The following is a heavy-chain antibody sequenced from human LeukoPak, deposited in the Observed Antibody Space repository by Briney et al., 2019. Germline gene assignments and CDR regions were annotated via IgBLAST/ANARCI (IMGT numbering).Heavy chain of an antibody. D-gene: IGHD3-10*01. Sequence: GGSLRLSCAASGFTFSTYWMHWVRQAPGKGLLWVSRINSDGSSATYADSVRGRFNISRDNAKNTLYLQMNSLRAEDTAVYYCASHRVVRGVFDPWGQGTLVTVSS. CDR1: GFTFSTYW. V-gene: IGHV3-74*01. J-gene: IGHJ5*02. CDR3: ASHRVVRGVFDP. CDR2: INSDGSSA.